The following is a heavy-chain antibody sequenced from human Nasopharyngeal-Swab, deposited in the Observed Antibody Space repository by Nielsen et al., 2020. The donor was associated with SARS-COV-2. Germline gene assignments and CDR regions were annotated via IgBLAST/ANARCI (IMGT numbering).Heavy chain of an antibody. Sequence: VRQMPGKGPEWLGLVIPSEGSTAYAQKFQGRVTMTRDTSTSTAYMELRSLRSDDTAVYYCARDPPLGGGIAVAGFDYWGQGTLVTVSS. CDR2: VIPSEGST. D-gene: IGHD6-19*01. CDR3: ARDPPLGGGIAVAGFDY. V-gene: IGHV1-46*01. J-gene: IGHJ4*02.